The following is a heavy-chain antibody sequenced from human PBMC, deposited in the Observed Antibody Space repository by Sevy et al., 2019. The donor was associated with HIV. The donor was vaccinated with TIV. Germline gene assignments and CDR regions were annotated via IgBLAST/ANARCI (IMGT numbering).Heavy chain of an antibody. CDR1: GFTFSTYW. D-gene: IGHD3-22*01. V-gene: IGHV3-7*04. CDR2: IKQDESEK. J-gene: IGHJ4*02. CDR3: ARGNSGSFDY. Sequence: GGSLRLSCAASGFTFSTYWMHWVRQAPGKGLEGVANIKQDESEKYYVAFVKGRFPISRDNAKNSLYLQMNSLRPGDTAVYYCARGNSGSFDYWGQGTLVTVSS.